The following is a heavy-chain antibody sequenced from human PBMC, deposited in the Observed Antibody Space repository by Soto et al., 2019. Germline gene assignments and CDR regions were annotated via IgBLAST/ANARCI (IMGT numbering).Heavy chain of an antibody. D-gene: IGHD4-17*01. CDR2: ISAYNGNT. J-gene: IGHJ4*02. Sequence: ASVKVSCKASGYTFTSYGISWVRQAPGQGLEWMGWISAYNGNTNYAQKLQGRVTMTTDTSTSTAYMELRSLRSDDTAVYYCARGIADGDYVQFPIFDYWGQGTLVTVSS. CDR3: ARGIADGDYVQFPIFDY. V-gene: IGHV1-18*01. CDR1: GYTFTSYG.